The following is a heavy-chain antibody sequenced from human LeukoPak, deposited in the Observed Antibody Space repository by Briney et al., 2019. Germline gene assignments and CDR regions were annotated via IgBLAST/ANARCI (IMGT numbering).Heavy chain of an antibody. D-gene: IGHD2-15*01. Sequence: GGSLRLSCAASGFTFSTYWMHWVRQAPGEGLVWVSRINGDGSTTNYADFVKGRFTISRNNAKNTLFLQMNSLRAEDTAVYYCARRVDATRWYDPWGQGTLVTVSS. CDR1: GFTFSTYW. CDR2: INGDGSTT. J-gene: IGHJ5*02. V-gene: IGHV3-74*01. CDR3: ARRVDATRWYDP.